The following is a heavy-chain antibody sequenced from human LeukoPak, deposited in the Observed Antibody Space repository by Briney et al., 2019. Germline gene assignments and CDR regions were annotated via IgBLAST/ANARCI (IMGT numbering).Heavy chain of an antibody. Sequence: PGGSLRLSCAASGFTFSSYAMSWVRQAPGKGLEWVSAISGSGGSTYYADSVKGRFTISRDNSKNTLHLQMNSLRAEDTAVYYCAKPADIAAAGTPPPYYFDYWGQGTLVTVSS. CDR1: GFTFSSYA. CDR3: AKPADIAAAGTPPPYYFDY. D-gene: IGHD6-13*01. V-gene: IGHV3-23*01. CDR2: ISGSGGST. J-gene: IGHJ4*02.